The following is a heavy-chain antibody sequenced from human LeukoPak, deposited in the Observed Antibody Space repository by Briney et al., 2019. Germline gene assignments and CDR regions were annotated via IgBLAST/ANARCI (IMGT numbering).Heavy chain of an antibody. CDR2: IKQDGSEK. J-gene: IGHJ4*02. CDR3: AKALMITFGGVIVPLDY. V-gene: IGHV3-7*03. CDR1: GFTFSSYW. Sequence: GGPLRLSCAASGFTFSSYWMSWVRQAPGKGLEGVANIKQDGSEKYYVDSVKGRFTISRDNAKNSLYLQMNSLRAEDTAVYYCAKALMITFGGVIVPLDYWGQGTLVTVSS. D-gene: IGHD3-16*02.